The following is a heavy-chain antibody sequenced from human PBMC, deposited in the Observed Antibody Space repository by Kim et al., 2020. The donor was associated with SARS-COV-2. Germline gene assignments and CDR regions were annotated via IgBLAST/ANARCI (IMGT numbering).Heavy chain of an antibody. J-gene: IGHJ4*02. V-gene: IGHV3-53*01. CDR3: ASGAGEWLQLPH. CDR1: GFSVSDDY. CDR2: IYSGERT. Sequence: GGSLRLSCTASGFSVSDDYMTWVRQAPGKGLEWVSIIYSGERTYYADSVRGRFTISRNTFENTLFLHMDSLRVDDTATYYCASGAGEWLQLPHWGQGILVTVSS. D-gene: IGHD1-1*01.